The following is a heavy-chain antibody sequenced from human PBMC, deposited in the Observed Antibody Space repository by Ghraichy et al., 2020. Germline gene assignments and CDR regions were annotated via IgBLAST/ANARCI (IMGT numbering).Heavy chain of an antibody. CDR1: GFTFSSYA. V-gene: IGHV3-48*02. CDR2: VRGSSSSV. Sequence: GGSLRLSCAASGFTFSSYAMNWVRQAPGKGLEWVSYVRGSSSSVYYADSVKGRFTISRDNAKNSLYLQMDSLRDEDTAVYYCARDATSSAWGFDYWGQGALVTVSS. CDR3: ARDATSSAWGFDY. D-gene: IGHD6-19*01. J-gene: IGHJ4*02.